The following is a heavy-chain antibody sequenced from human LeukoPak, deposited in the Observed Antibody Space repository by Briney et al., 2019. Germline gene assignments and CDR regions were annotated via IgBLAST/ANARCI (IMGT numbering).Heavy chain of an antibody. CDR2: IYYSGST. CDR1: GGSISSYY. Sequence: KPSETLSLTCTVSGGSISSYYWSWIRQPPGKGLEWIGYIYYSGSTNYNPSLKSRVTISVDTSKNQFSLKLSSVTAADTAVYYCARELGYCSSTSCYGAFDIWGQGTMVTVSS. D-gene: IGHD2-2*01. V-gene: IGHV4-59*01. CDR3: ARELGYCSSTSCYGAFDI. J-gene: IGHJ3*02.